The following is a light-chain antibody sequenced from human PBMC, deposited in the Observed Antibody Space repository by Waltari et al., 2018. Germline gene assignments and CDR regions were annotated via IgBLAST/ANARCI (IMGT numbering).Light chain of an antibody. Sequence: EIVLTQSPGTLSLSPGEGATLSCRASQSVGRYLAWYQQKPGQPPRLLIYEASTRATGIPDRFSGRGSGTDFSLTISRLEPEDFAVYYCQKYGTLPATFGQGTKVEIK. J-gene: IGKJ1*01. CDR2: EAS. V-gene: IGKV3-20*01. CDR3: QKYGTLPAT. CDR1: QSVGRY.